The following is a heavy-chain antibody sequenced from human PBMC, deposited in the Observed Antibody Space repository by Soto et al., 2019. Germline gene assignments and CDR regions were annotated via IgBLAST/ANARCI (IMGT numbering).Heavy chain of an antibody. J-gene: IGHJ4*02. CDR3: ARAGGHYGDYDVGFDY. V-gene: IGHV1-2*04. Sequence: ASVKVSCKASGYTFTGYYMHWVRQAPGQGLEWMGWINPNSGGTNYAQKFQGWVTMTRDTSISTAYMELSRLRSDDTAVYYCARAGGHYGDYDVGFDYWGQGTLVTVSS. CDR2: INPNSGGT. CDR1: GYTFTGYY. D-gene: IGHD4-17*01.